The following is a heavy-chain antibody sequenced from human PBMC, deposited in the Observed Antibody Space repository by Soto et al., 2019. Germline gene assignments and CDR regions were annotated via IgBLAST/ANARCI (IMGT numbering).Heavy chain of an antibody. CDR3: ARGRAGYSDY. D-gene: IGHD2-15*01. J-gene: IGHJ4*02. CDR1: GGSFSGYY. V-gene: IGHV4-34*01. CDR2: INHSGST. Sequence: PSETLSLTCAVYGGSFSGYYWSWIRQPPGKGLEWIGEINHSGSTNYNPSLKSRVTIPVDTSKNQFSLKLSSVTAADTAVYYCARGRAGYSDYWGQGTLVTVSS.